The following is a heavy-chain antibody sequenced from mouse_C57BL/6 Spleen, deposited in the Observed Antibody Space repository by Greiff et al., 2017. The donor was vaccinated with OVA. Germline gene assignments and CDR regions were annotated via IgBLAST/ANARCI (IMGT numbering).Heavy chain of an antibody. CDR1: GFTFSSYA. J-gene: IGHJ2*01. CDR2: ISDGGSYT. V-gene: IGHV5-4*01. D-gene: IGHD2-3*01. CDR3: ARGYDGYYPYFDY. Sequence: EVQLQESGGGLVKPGGSLKLSCAASGFTFSSYAMSWVRQTPEKRLEWVATISDGGSYTYYPDNVKGRFTISRDNAKNNLYLQMSHLKSEDTAMYYCARGYDGYYPYFDYWGQGTTLTVSS.